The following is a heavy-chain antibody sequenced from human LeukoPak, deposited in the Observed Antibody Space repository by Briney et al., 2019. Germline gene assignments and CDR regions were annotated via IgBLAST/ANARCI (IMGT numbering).Heavy chain of an antibody. CDR2: IIPILGIA. CDR3: ARGAGIAAAGTNRFDY. J-gene: IGHJ4*02. Sequence: SVKVSCKASGYTFTSYAISWVRQAPGHGLEWMGGIIPILGIANYAQKFQGRVTITADKSTSTAYMELSSLRSEDTAVYYCARGAGIAAAGTNRFDYWGQGTLVTVSS. V-gene: IGHV1-69*10. D-gene: IGHD6-13*01. CDR1: GYTFTSYA.